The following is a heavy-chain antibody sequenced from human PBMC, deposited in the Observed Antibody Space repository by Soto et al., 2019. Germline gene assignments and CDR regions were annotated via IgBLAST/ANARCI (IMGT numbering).Heavy chain of an antibody. CDR2: ISAYNGNT. Sequence: ASVKFSCKASGYTFTSYGISWVRQAPGQGLEWMGWISAYNGNTNYAQKLQGRVTMTTDTSTSTAYMELRSLRSDDTAVYYCARTRIAVAGTRSGWVDYWGQGTLVTVS. CDR1: GYTFTSYG. D-gene: IGHD6-19*01. V-gene: IGHV1-18*01. J-gene: IGHJ4*02. CDR3: ARTRIAVAGTRSGWVDY.